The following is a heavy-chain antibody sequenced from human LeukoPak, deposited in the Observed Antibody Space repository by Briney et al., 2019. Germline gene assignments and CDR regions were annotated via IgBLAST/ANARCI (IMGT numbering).Heavy chain of an antibody. J-gene: IGHJ3*02. D-gene: IGHD5-12*01. CDR2: IYSGGST. Sequence: GGSLRLSCAASGFTVSTNYMSWVRQAPGKGLEWVSVIYSGGSTYYADSVKGRFTISRDNSKNTLYLQMSSLRAEDTAVYYCAADPGYSAYDDLIAFDIWGQGTMVTVSS. V-gene: IGHV3-53*01. CDR1: GFTVSTNY. CDR3: AADPGYSAYDDLIAFDI.